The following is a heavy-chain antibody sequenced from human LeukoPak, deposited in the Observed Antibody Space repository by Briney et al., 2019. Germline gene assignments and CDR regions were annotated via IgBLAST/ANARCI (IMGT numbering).Heavy chain of an antibody. J-gene: IGHJ5*02. Sequence: PGRSLRLSCAASGFTFSSYAMHWVRQAPGKGLEWVAVISYDGSNKYYADSVKGRFTISRDNSKNTLYLQMNSLRAEDTAVYYCARENDVRNGFDPWGQGTLVTVCS. V-gene: IGHV3-30*04. CDR2: ISYDGSNK. CDR3: ARENDVRNGFDP. CDR1: GFTFSSYA.